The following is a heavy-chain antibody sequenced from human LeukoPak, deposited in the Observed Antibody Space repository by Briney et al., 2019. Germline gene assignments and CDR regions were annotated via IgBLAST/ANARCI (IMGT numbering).Heavy chain of an antibody. J-gene: IGHJ4*02. D-gene: IGHD2-21*01. Sequence: ASVKVSCKASGYTFTGYYMHWVRQAPGQGLEWVGWINPNSGGTNYAQKFQGRVTMTRDTSISTAYMELSRLRSADTAVYYCARSNIVVVIAVPDYWGQGTLVTVSS. CDR1: GYTFTGYY. V-gene: IGHV1-2*02. CDR2: INPNSGGT. CDR3: ARSNIVVVIAVPDY.